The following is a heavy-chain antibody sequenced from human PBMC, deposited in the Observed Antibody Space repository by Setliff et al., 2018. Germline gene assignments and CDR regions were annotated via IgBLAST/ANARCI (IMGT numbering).Heavy chain of an antibody. CDR1: GFTFSSYG. J-gene: IGHJ4*02. CDR2: IWYDGSNK. V-gene: IGHV3-30*19. CDR3: ARDLPYYDFWSGYSFDY. D-gene: IGHD3-3*01. Sequence: GGSLRLSCAASGFTFSSYGMHWVRQAPGKGLEWVAVIWYDGSNKYYADSVKGRFTISRDNSKNTLYLQMNSLRAEDTAVYHCARDLPYYDFWSGYSFDYWGQGTLVTVSS.